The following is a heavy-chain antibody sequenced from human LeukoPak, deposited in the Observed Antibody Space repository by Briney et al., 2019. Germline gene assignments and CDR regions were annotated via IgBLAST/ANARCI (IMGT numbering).Heavy chain of an antibody. CDR3: AGIGSMHYYYGMDV. Sequence: ASVKVSCKASGGTFSSYAISWVRQAPGQGLEWKGGIIPIFGTANYAQKFQGRVTITADESTSTAYMELSSLRSEDTAVYYCAGIGSMHYYYGMDVWGQGTTVTVSS. CDR1: GGTFSSYA. V-gene: IGHV1-69*01. CDR2: IIPIFGTA. J-gene: IGHJ6*02. D-gene: IGHD2-15*01.